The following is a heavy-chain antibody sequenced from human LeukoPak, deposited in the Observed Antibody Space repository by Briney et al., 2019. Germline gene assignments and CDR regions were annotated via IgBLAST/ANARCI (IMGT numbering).Heavy chain of an antibody. V-gene: IGHV3-30-3*01. Sequence: PGGSLRLSCAASGFTFSSYAMHWVHQAPGKGLEWVAVISYDGSNKYYADSVKGRFTISRDNSKNTLYLQMNSLRAEDTAVYHCARASAAMMIMVDYWGQGTLVTVSS. D-gene: IGHD2-8*01. CDR2: ISYDGSNK. J-gene: IGHJ4*02. CDR1: GFTFSSYA. CDR3: ARASAAMMIMVDY.